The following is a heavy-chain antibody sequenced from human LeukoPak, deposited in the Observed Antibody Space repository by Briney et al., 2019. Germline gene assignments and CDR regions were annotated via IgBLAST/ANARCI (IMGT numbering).Heavy chain of an antibody. CDR2: ITSSGAAT. CDR1: GFTFSSYA. Sequence: TGGSLRLSCAPSGFTFSSYAMSWVRQAPGKGLEWVSSITSSGAATYYADSVKGRFTISRDNAKNTLYLQMNSLRAEDTAVYYCARANYYGSGRAAFDIWGQGTMVTVSS. CDR3: ARANYYGSGRAAFDI. V-gene: IGHV3-23*01. D-gene: IGHD3-10*01. J-gene: IGHJ3*02.